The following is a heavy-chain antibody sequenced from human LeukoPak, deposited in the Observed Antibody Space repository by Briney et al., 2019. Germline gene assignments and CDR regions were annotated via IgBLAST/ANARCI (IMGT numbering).Heavy chain of an antibody. V-gene: IGHV4-59*01. Sequence: KPSETLSLTCTVSGCSISSYYWSWIRQPPGKGLEWIGYIYYSGSTNYNPSLKSRVTISVDTSKNQFSLKLSSVTAADTAVYYRARFRFYRRDGYNFDYWGQGTLVTVSS. D-gene: IGHD5-24*01. J-gene: IGHJ4*02. CDR2: IYYSGST. CDR1: GCSISSYY. CDR3: ARFRFYRRDGYNFDY.